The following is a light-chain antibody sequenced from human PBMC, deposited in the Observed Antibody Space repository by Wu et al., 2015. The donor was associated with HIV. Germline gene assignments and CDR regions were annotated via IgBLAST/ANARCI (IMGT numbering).Light chain of an antibody. CDR3: HHFNVHHT. V-gene: IGKV1-5*03. Sequence: DIQMTQSPSTLSASVGDRVTITCRASQSISSWLAWYQQKPGKAPKLLIYKASSLESGVPSRFSGSGSGTEFTLTISSLQPDDFATYFCHHFNVHHTFGQGTKLEI. J-gene: IGKJ2*01. CDR1: QSISSW. CDR2: KAS.